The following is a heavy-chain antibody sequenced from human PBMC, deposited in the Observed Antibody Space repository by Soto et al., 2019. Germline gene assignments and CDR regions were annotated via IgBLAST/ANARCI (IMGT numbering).Heavy chain of an antibody. D-gene: IGHD1-7*01. CDR2: MSGSSSTT. Sequence: RLSCATSGLTFSNYVMSWVRQAPGGGLEWVSSMSGSSSTTYYADSVKGRFTISRDRSKNTLYLQMSSLRAEDTALYYCAKNQERELPRVIDFWGQGTLVTVSS. CDR1: GLTFSNYV. V-gene: IGHV3-23*01. CDR3: AKNQERELPRVIDF. J-gene: IGHJ4*02.